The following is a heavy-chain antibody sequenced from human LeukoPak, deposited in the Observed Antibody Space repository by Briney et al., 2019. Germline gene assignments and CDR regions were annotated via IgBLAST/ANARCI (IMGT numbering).Heavy chain of an antibody. CDR3: ASTDYYYYYMDV. CDR2: INSDGSST. CDR1: GFTFSSYW. D-gene: IGHD4-17*01. Sequence: GGSLRLSCAASGFTFSSYWMHWVRQAPGKGLVWVSRINSDGSSTSYADSVKGRFTISKDNAKNTLYLQMNSLRAEDTAVYYCASTDYYYYYMDVWGKGTTVTVS. J-gene: IGHJ6*03. V-gene: IGHV3-74*01.